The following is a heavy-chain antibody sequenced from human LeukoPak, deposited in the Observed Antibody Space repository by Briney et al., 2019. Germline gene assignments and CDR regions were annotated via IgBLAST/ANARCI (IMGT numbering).Heavy chain of an antibody. CDR3: AKSDSSGYYLGG. D-gene: IGHD3-22*01. Sequence: GSLRLSCAASGFTFSSYSMNWVRQAPGKGLEWVSSISSSSSYIYYADSVKGRFTISRDNSKNTLYLQINSLRAEDTALYYCAKSDSSGYYLGGWGQGTLVTVSS. CDR2: ISSSSSYI. J-gene: IGHJ4*02. V-gene: IGHV3-21*04. CDR1: GFTFSSYS.